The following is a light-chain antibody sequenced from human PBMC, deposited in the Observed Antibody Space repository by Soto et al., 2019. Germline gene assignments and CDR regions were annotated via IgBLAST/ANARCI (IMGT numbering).Light chain of an antibody. CDR1: QSVSSY. J-gene: IGKJ1*01. Sequence: EIVLTQFPATLTLSPGERATLSCRASQSVSSYLAWYQQKPGQAPRLLIYGASNRATGIPDRFSGSGSGTDFTLTFSSLEPEDFAVYYCQQYGSSGTFGQGTKVDIK. CDR2: GAS. V-gene: IGKV3-20*01. CDR3: QQYGSSGT.